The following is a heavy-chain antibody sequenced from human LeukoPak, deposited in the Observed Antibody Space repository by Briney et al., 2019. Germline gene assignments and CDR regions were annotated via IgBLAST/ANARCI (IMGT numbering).Heavy chain of an antibody. D-gene: IGHD3-10*01. CDR1: GFSVSNNY. V-gene: IGHV3-7*01. CDR2: INQDESEK. Sequence: GGSLRLSCAASGFSVSNNYMTWVRQAPGKGLEWVANINQDESEKYYVDSVKGRFTVSRDNAKNSLFLQMNSLSAEDTAVYYCARASTRSGTTYYFDYWGQGTLVTVSS. J-gene: IGHJ4*02. CDR3: ARASTRSGTTYYFDY.